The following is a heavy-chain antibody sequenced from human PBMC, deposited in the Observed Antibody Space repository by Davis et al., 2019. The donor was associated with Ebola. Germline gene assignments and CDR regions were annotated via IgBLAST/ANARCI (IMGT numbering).Heavy chain of an antibody. CDR3: ASVRGSYDTTFGY. D-gene: IGHD3-16*01. V-gene: IGHV5-51*01. Sequence: PGGSLRLSCRVSGDSFTNYWIGWVRQMPGKGLEWMGIIFPGDSDTRYGPSFQGQVTISADKSIHTAYLQWSSLKASDTAMYYCASVRGSYDTTFGYWGQETLVTVSS. CDR2: IFPGDSDT. CDR1: GDSFTNYW. J-gene: IGHJ4*02.